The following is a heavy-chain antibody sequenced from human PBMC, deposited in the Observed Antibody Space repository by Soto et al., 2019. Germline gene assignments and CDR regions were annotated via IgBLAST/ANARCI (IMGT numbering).Heavy chain of an antibody. J-gene: IGHJ4*02. CDR2: VKSKADGGTA. Sequence: EVQLVESGGGLVQPGGSLRLSCAASGFSITNTWMHWVRQAPGKGLEWVGRVKSKADGGTADYAAPVKGRFTVSRDDSKNTQYLQMNSLKTEDTAVYYCTSYPDYWGGHTPIWGQGTLVTVSS. D-gene: IGHD3-3*01. CDR3: TSYPDYWGGHTPI. CDR1: GFSITNTW. V-gene: IGHV3-15*07.